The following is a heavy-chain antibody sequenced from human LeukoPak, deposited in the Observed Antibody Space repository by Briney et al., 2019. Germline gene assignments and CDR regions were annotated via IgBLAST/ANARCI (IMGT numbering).Heavy chain of an antibody. D-gene: IGHD3-10*01. J-gene: IGHJ4*02. Sequence: GGSLRLSCVASGFTFSNYAMHWVRQAPGKGLEWAAVISHDGKERYYGGPAKGRFTISRDNSKNTLYFQMNTVRTEDTAICYCAKGVQGSRSTSFADFWGQGTLVTVSS. CDR2: ISHDGKER. V-gene: IGHV3-30*18. CDR1: GFTFSNYA. CDR3: AKGVQGSRSTSFADF.